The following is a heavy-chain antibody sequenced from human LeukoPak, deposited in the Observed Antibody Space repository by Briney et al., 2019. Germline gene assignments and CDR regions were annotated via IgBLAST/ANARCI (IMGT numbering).Heavy chain of an antibody. Sequence: ASVKVSCKAPGYTFTSYGISWVRQAPGQGLEWMGWISAYNGNTNYAQKLQGRVTMTTDTSTSTAYMELRSLRSDDTAVYYCARARHIVVVTAPPDYWGQGTLVTVSS. D-gene: IGHD2-21*02. V-gene: IGHV1-18*01. J-gene: IGHJ4*02. CDR2: ISAYNGNT. CDR1: GYTFTSYG. CDR3: ARARHIVVVTAPPDY.